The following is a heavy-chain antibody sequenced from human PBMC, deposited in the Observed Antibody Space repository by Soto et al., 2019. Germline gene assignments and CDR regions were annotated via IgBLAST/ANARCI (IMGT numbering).Heavy chain of an antibody. CDR2: IYSGGTT. V-gene: IGHV3-53*04. CDR1: GFDVSSNY. D-gene: IGHD4-17*01. CDR3: AGRTYG. J-gene: IGHJ3*01. Sequence: EVQLVESGGGLVQPGGSLRLSCAASGFDVSSNYMSWVRQAPGKGLEWVSLIYSGGTTYYADSVKGRFTISRHSSKNTLYVQMNSLRVEDTAVYYCAGRTYGWGQGTMVTVSA.